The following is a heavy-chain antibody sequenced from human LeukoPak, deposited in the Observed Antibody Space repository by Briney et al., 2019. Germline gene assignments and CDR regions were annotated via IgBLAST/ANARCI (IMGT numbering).Heavy chain of an antibody. CDR1: GGTFSSYA. Sequence: SVKVSCKASGGTFSSYAISWVRQAPGQGLEWMGGIIPIFGTANYAQKFQGRVTITADESTSTAYMELSSLRSEDTAVYYCARDGAARGSSLNWFDPWGQGTLVTVSS. CDR3: ARDGAARGSSLNWFDP. J-gene: IGHJ5*02. D-gene: IGHD6-6*01. CDR2: IIPIFGTA. V-gene: IGHV1-69*13.